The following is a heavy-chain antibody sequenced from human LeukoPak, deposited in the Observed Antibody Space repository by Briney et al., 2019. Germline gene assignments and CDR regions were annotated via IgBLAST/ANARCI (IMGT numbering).Heavy chain of an antibody. CDR2: ISGSGGYT. J-gene: IGHJ4*02. CDR1: GFTFSSYV. D-gene: IGHD3-16*02. Sequence: GGSLRLSCAASGFTFSSYVMSWVRQAPGKGLEWVSTISGSGGYTYYADSVKGRFTISRDNSKNTLYLQMNSLRAEDTAVYYCAAQKRGNYRPYCFDYWGQGTLVTVSS. V-gene: IGHV3-23*01. CDR3: AAQKRGNYRPYCFDY.